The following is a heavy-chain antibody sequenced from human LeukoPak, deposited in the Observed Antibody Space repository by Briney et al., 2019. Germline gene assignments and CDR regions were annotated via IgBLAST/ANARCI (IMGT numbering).Heavy chain of an antibody. D-gene: IGHD6-6*01. CDR3: AKDLRYSSSSGCLDY. V-gene: IGHV3-23*01. Sequence: GGSLRLSCAASGFTFSNYAMSWVRQAPGKGLEWVSGISGSGGSTYYADPVKGRFTISRDNSKSTLSLQMNSLRAEDTAVYYCAKDLRYSSSSGCLDYWGQGTLVTVSS. CDR2: ISGSGGST. J-gene: IGHJ4*02. CDR1: GFTFSNYA.